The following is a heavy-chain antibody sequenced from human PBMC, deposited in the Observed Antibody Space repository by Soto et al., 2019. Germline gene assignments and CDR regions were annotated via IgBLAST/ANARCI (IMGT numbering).Heavy chain of an antibody. CDR2: INPNSGDT. J-gene: IGHJ4*02. V-gene: IGHV1-2*04. D-gene: IGHD3-22*01. CDR1: GYTFTGYS. Sequence: GASVKISCKASGYTFTGYSMHWVRQAPGQGLEWMGWINPNSGDTNYAQKFQGWVTMTRDTSIGTAYMELSRLRSDDTAVYYCASSLFWVDYYDSSGYYPLDFWGQGTLVTVSS. CDR3: ASSLFWVDYYDSSGYYPLDF.